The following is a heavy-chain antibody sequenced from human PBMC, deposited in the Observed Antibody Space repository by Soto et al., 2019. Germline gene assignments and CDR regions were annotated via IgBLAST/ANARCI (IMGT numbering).Heavy chain of an antibody. CDR2: IVVGSGNT. CDR1: GFTFTSSA. D-gene: IGHD4-17*01. J-gene: IGHJ4*02. Sequence: ASVKVSCKASGFTFTSSAVQWVRQARGQRLEWIGWIVVGSGNTNYAQKFQERVTITRDMSTSTAYMELSSLRSEDTAVYYCGAASGDHGGRSDYWGRGTLVTVSS. CDR3: GAASGDHGGRSDY. V-gene: IGHV1-58*01.